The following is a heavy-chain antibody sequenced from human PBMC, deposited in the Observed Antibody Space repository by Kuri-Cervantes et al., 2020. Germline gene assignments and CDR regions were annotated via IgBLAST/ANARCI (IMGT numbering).Heavy chain of an antibody. CDR1: GFTFSSYD. D-gene: IGHD2-15*01. Sequence: ETLSLTCAASGFTFSSYDMHWVRQATGKGLEWVSAIGTAGDTYYPGSVKGRFTISRENAKNSLYLQMNSLRAGDTAMYYCARRYCSESCTYYYYMDVWGKGTTVTVSS. V-gene: IGHV3-13*01. J-gene: IGHJ6*03. CDR2: IGTAGDT. CDR3: ARRYCSESCTYYYYMDV.